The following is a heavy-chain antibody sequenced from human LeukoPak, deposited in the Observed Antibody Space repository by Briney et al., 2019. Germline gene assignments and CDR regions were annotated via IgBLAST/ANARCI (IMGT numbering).Heavy chain of an antibody. CDR3: ARRPYVSTDILTGYCLYYYYYGMDV. J-gene: IGHJ6*02. V-gene: IGHV1-8*01. CDR2: MNPNSGNT. Sequence: ASVKVSCKASGYTFTSYDINWVRQATGQGLEWMGWMNPNSGNTGYAQKFQGRVTMTRNTSISTAYMELSSLRSEDTAVYYCARRPYVSTDILTGYCLYYYYYGMDVWGQGTTVTVSS. D-gene: IGHD3-9*01. CDR1: GYTFTSYD.